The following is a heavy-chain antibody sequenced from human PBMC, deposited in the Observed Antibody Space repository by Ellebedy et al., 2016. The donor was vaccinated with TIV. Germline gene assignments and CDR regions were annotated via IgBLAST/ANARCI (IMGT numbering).Heavy chain of an antibody. CDR2: IVGSGATK. D-gene: IGHD3-10*01. Sequence: GESLKISCVASGFSFSSYALSWVRQAPGKGLEWVSGIVGSGATKYADSVKGRFSISRDNSKSTVDLQMNSLRADDTAIYYCASSRYHYYLGNTIFAYWGQGALVTVSS. CDR1: GFSFSSYA. CDR3: ASSRYHYYLGNTIFAY. V-gene: IGHV3-23*01. J-gene: IGHJ4*02.